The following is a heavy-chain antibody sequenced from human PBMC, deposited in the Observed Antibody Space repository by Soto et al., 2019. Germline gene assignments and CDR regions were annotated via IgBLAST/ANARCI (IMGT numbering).Heavy chain of an antibody. J-gene: IGHJ4*02. CDR2: INSDGSST. CDR3: ARRGAVAGLHY. CDR1: GFTFSSYW. Sequence: EVQLVESGGGLVQPGGSLRVSCAASGFTFSSYWMHWVRQAPGKGLVWVSRINSDGSSTSYADSVKGRFTISRDNAKNTLYLQINSLRAEDTAIYYSARRGAVAGLHYWGQGTLVTVSS. D-gene: IGHD6-19*01. V-gene: IGHV3-74*01.